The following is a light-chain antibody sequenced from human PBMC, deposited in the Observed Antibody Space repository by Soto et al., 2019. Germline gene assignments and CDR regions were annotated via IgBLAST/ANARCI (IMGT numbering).Light chain of an antibody. J-gene: IGKJ2*01. CDR2: GTS. V-gene: IGKV3-15*01. Sequence: EIVMTQSPATLSVSPGERATLSCRASQSVSSNLAWYQQKPGQAPRLLVYGTSTRATGVPARFSGTGSGTDFTLTISSLQSEDFAVYYCQQSNKWPYTFGQGTKLEIK. CDR3: QQSNKWPYT. CDR1: QSVSSN.